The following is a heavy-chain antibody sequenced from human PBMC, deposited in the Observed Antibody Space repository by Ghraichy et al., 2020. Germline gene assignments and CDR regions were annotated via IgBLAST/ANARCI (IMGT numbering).Heavy chain of an antibody. Sequence: GGSLRLSCKASGINFSGYAMHWVRQAPGKGLEWVAGISNDGSHEYYANSVKGRFTISRDNSRDTVFLQMTSLGGEDTAVFYCAKEDRYDDILTGSHGTYHYGLDVWGQGTTVSVSS. D-gene: IGHD3-9*01. J-gene: IGHJ6*02. CDR3: AKEDRYDDILTGSHGTYHYGLDV. CDR2: ISNDGSHE. CDR1: GINFSGYA. V-gene: IGHV3-30*18.